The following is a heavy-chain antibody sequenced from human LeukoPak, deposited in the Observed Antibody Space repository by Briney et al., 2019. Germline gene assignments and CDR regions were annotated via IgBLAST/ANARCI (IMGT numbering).Heavy chain of an antibody. CDR1: GGTFSSYA. CDR2: IIPILGIA. D-gene: IGHD1-26*01. J-gene: IGHJ5*02. CDR3: ARDRNIVGATLNWFDP. Sequence: ASVKVSCKASGGTFSSYAISWVRQAPGQGLEWRGTIIPILGIADYAQKFQGRVTITADKSTSTAYMELSSLRSEDTAVYYCARDRNIVGATLNWFDPWGQGTLVTVSS. V-gene: IGHV1-69*04.